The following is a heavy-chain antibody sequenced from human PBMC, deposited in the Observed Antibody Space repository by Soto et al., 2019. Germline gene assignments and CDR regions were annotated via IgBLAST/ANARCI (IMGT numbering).Heavy chain of an antibody. CDR3: ARDYYDSSGYAYDAFDI. J-gene: IGHJ3*02. Sequence: SVKVSCKASGGTFSMYAISCVLQSPLQWLEWMGGIIPIFGTANYAQKFQGRVTITADESTSTAYMELSSLRSEDTAVYYCARDYYDSSGYAYDAFDIWGQGTMVTVSS. CDR1: GGTFSMYA. CDR2: IIPIFGTA. D-gene: IGHD3-22*01. V-gene: IGHV1-69*13.